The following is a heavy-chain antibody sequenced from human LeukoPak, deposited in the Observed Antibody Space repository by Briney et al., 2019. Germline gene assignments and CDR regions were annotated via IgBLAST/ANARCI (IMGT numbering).Heavy chain of an antibody. V-gene: IGHV4-59*08. CDR1: AGSISSSY. Sequence: SETLSLTCTVSAGSISSSYWSWIRQPPGKGLEWIGDIYYSGSTNYNPSLKSRVTISVDTSKNQFSLKLNSVTAADTAVYYCARQGPLTTAVTTRTNPFDYWGQGTLVTVSS. CDR2: IYYSGST. J-gene: IGHJ4*02. D-gene: IGHD4-11*01. CDR3: ARQGPLTTAVTTRTNPFDY.